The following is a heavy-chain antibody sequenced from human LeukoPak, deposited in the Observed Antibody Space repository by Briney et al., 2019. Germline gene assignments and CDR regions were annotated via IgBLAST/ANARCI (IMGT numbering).Heavy chain of an antibody. CDR2: MYHSGNT. Sequence: SETLSLTCAVSGGSISSNNWWSWVRQPPGKGLEWIGEMYHSGNTNYNPSLKSRVTISVDTSKNQFSLKLSSVTAADTAVYYCARPYGDFALDYWGQGTLVTVSS. D-gene: IGHD4-17*01. CDR1: GGSISSNNW. V-gene: IGHV4-4*02. CDR3: ARPYGDFALDY. J-gene: IGHJ4*02.